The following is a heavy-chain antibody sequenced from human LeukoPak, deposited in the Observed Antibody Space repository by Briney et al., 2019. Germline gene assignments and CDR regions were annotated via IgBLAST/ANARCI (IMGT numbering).Heavy chain of an antibody. CDR2: ISSSTNTI. CDR3: ARELNGYGYYFFDY. CDR1: GFTFSSYA. Sequence: QTGGSLRLSCAASGFTFSSYAMSWVRQAPGKGLEWLSYISSSTNTIYYADSVKGRFTISRDNAKNSLYLQMNGLGAEDTAVYYCARELNGYGYYFFDYWGPGTLVTVSS. J-gene: IGHJ4*02. D-gene: IGHD3-16*01. V-gene: IGHV3-48*04.